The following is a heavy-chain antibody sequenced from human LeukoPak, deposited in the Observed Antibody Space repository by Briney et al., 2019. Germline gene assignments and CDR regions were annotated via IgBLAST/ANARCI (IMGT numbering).Heavy chain of an antibody. V-gene: IGHV3-43*02. CDR2: ISGGGGST. CDR1: GFTFDVYA. J-gene: IGHJ6*02. CDR3: IKGERWDYGMDV. Sequence: PGGSLRLSCAASGFTFDVYAMRWVRHAPGKGLEWVSLISGGGGSTYYADSVKGRFTISRDNSKNSLYLQMNSLRTEDTALYYCIKGERWDYGMDVWGQGTTVTVSS. D-gene: IGHD1-26*01.